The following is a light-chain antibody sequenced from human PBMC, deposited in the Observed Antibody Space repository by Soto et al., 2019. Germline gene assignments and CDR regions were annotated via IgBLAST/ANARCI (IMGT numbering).Light chain of an antibody. CDR1: SSDVSGNNY. J-gene: IGLJ2*01. CDR2: EVS. CDR3: SSYAGSNNLV. Sequence: QSALTQPPSASGSPGQTVTISCTGTSSDVSGNNYVSWYQQHPGKAPKLMIYEVSKWPSGVPDRFSGSKSGNTASLTVSGLQAEDEADYYCSSYAGSNNLVFGGGTKLTVL. V-gene: IGLV2-8*01.